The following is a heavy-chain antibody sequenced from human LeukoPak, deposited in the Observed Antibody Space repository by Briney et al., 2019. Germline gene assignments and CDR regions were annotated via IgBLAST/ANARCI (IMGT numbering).Heavy chain of an antibody. D-gene: IGHD6-13*01. CDR2: NGSST. V-gene: IGHV3-74*01. J-gene: IGHJ5*02. CDR3: ARPTKEGSSWYWWFDP. CDR1: GFTFSSYW. Sequence: GGSLRLSCAASGFTFSSYWMHWVRQAPGKGLLWVSRNGSSTSYADSVNGRCTISRDNAKNTLYLQMNSLRAEDTAVYYCARPTKEGSSWYWWFDPWGQGTLVTVSS.